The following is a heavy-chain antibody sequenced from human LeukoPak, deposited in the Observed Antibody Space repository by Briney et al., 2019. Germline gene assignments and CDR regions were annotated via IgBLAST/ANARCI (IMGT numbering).Heavy chain of an antibody. V-gene: IGHV4-39*01. J-gene: IGHJ3*02. CDR3: VGHSSDYRLGRFDI. D-gene: IGHD3-22*01. CDR1: GGSISSSSYY. Sequence: PSETLSLTCTVSGGSISSSSYYCGWIRQPPGTGLEWIGSFYYSGSTHYNPSLTSRVNISVDTSTNQISLKLNSVTAAEPAVSFCVGHSSDYRLGRFDIWGRGTMVTVSS. CDR2: FYYSGST.